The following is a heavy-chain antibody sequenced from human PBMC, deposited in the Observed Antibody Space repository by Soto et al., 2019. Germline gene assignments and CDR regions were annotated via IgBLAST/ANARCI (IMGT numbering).Heavy chain of an antibody. J-gene: IGHJ5*02. V-gene: IGHV4-4*02. CDR1: GDSINSNNW. D-gene: IGHD6-25*01. Sequence: QVQLQKSGPGLVEPSGTLSLTCAVSGDSINSNNWWSWVRQTPGKGLEWIGETYHSGTTNYNPSLKSRVSISMDKTKNQFSLKVNSVTAADTAVYYCVREDNSSAARGPNWFDPWGQGTLVTVSS. CDR2: TYHSGTT. CDR3: VREDNSSAARGPNWFDP.